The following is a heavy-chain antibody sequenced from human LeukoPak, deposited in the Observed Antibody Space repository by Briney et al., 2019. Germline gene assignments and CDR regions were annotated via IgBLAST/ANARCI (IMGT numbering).Heavy chain of an antibody. Sequence: SETLSLTCTVSGGSISSSSYYWGWIRQPPGKGLEWIGSIYYSGSTYYNPSLKSRVTISVDTSKNQFSLKLSSVTAADTAVYYCASEFNWNDGGNFDYWGQGTLVTVSS. J-gene: IGHJ4*02. V-gene: IGHV4-39*07. CDR2: IYYSGST. D-gene: IGHD1-20*01. CDR3: ASEFNWNDGGNFDY. CDR1: GGSISSSSYY.